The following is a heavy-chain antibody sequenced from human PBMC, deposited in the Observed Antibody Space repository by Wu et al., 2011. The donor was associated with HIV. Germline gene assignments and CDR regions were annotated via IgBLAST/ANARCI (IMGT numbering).Heavy chain of an antibody. CDR1: GDTFGSYA. CDR2: IIPIFGTA. Sequence: VYLVQSGAQVKKPGSSVKISCKISGDTFGSYAVSWVRQAPGQGLEWMGRIIPIFGTANYAQKFQGRVTITADKSTSTAYMELSSLRSEDTAVYYCARSRTTEDIVVVPAAMWEVGGFGMDVWGQGTTVTVSS. CDR3: ARSRTTEDIVVVPAAMWEVGGFGMDV. J-gene: IGHJ6*02. D-gene: IGHD2-2*01. V-gene: IGHV1-69*14.